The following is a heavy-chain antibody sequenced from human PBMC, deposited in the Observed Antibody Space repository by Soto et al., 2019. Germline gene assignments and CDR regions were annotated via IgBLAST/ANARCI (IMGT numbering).Heavy chain of an antibody. CDR3: VTELEDPAGWTRGVYYFDY. CDR1: EFIFSSYW. J-gene: IGHJ4*02. Sequence: EVQLVESGGGLVQPGGSLRLSCAASEFIFSSYWMSWVRQAPEKGLEWVANIKQDGSEKYYVDSVKGRFTISRDNAKNSLYLQMNSLRAEDTAVYYCVTELEDPAGWTRGVYYFDYWGQGTLVTVSS. CDR2: IKQDGSEK. D-gene: IGHD2-15*01. V-gene: IGHV3-7*01.